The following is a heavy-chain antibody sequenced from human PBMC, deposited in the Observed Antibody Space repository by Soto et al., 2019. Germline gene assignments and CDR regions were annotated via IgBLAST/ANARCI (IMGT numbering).Heavy chain of an antibody. CDR2: IIPIFGTA. CDR1: GGTFSSYA. Sequence: SVKVSCKASGGTFSSYAISWVRQAPGQGLEWMGGIIPIFGTANYAQKFQGRVTITADKSTSTAYMELSSLRSEDTAVYYCARAWGPCGGDCYNYYYGMDVWGQGTTVTVSS. D-gene: IGHD2-21*02. V-gene: IGHV1-69*06. CDR3: ARAWGPCGGDCYNYYYGMDV. J-gene: IGHJ6*02.